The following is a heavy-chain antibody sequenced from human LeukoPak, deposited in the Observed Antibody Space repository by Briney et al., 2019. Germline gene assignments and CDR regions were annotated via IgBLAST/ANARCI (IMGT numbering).Heavy chain of an antibody. J-gene: IGHJ4*02. D-gene: IGHD4-17*01. CDR2: ISYDGSNK. Sequence: PGGSLRLSCAASGFTFSIYAMHWVCQAPGKGVGWGAVISYDGSNKYYADSVKGRFTISRDNSKNTLYLQMNSLRAEDTAVYYCATRGSDTVTAFDYWGQGTLVTVSS. CDR1: GFTFSIYA. CDR3: ATRGSDTVTAFDY. V-gene: IGHV3-30-3*01.